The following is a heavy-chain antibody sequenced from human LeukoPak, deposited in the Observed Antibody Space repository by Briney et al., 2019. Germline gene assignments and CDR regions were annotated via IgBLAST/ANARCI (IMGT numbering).Heavy chain of an antibody. CDR2: IYTSGST. CDR3: ARDTAGYCSGGSCYPNWFDP. CDR1: GGSISSYY. D-gene: IGHD2-15*01. J-gene: IGHJ5*02. V-gene: IGHV4-4*07. Sequence: SETLSLTCTVSGGSISSYYWSWIRQPAGRGLEWIGRIYTSGSTNYNPSLKSRVTISVDKSKNQFSLKLSSVTAADTAVYYCARDTAGYCSGGSCYPNWFDPWGQGTLVTVSS.